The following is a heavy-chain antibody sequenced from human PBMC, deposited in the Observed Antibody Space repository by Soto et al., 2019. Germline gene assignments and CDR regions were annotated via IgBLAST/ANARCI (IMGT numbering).Heavy chain of an antibody. CDR2: IYYSGST. J-gene: IGHJ3*02. CDR3: ARDRGGGDAFDI. V-gene: IGHV4-61*01. D-gene: IGHD3-16*01. Sequence: SKTLSLTCTVSGGSVSSGSYYWSWIRQPPGKGLEWIGYIYYSGSTNYNPSLKSRVTISVATSKNQFSLKLISVTAADTVVYYWARDRGGGDAFDIWGQGTMVTVSS. CDR1: GGSVSSGSYY.